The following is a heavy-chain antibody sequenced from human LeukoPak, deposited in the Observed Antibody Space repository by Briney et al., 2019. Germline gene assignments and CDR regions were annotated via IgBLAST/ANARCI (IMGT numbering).Heavy chain of an antibody. CDR1: GFTFSSYA. V-gene: IGHV3-23*01. CDR3: AKDESQLICCSSTSCYNFDY. CDR2: ISGSGGST. D-gene: IGHD2-2*02. J-gene: IGHJ4*02. Sequence: GGSLRLSCAASGFTFSSYAMSWVRQAPGKGLEWVSAISGSGGSTYYADPVKGRFTISRDNSKNTLYLQMNSLRAEDTAVYYCAKDESQLICCSSTSCYNFDYWGQGTLVTVSS.